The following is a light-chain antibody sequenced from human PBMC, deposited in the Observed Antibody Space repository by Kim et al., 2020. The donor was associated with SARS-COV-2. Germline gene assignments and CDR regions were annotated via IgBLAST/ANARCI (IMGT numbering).Light chain of an antibody. CDR3: QQYGSSSLT. CDR2: GAS. V-gene: IGKV3-20*01. J-gene: IGKJ4*01. Sequence: EIVLTQSPGTLSLSPGERAALSCRASQTVSSNYLAWYQQKPGQAPRLLIYGASIRATGIPDRFSGSGSGTDFTLTIGRLEPEDFALYYCQQYGSSSLTFGGGTKVDIK. CDR1: QTVSSNY.